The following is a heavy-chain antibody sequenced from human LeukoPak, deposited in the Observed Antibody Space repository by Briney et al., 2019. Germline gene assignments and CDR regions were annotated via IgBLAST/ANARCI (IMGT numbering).Heavy chain of an antibody. CDR3: AREGYYGSGSPPSLYFDY. J-gene: IGHJ4*02. V-gene: IGHV3-30*03. CDR1: GFTFDDYA. D-gene: IGHD3-10*01. Sequence: GGSLRLSCAASGFTFDDYAMHWVRQAPGKGLEWVAVISYDGSDIWYADSVKGRSTISRDNSRNTLYLQMNSLRAEDTAVYYCAREGYYGSGSPPSLYFDYWGQGTLVTVSS. CDR2: ISYDGSDI.